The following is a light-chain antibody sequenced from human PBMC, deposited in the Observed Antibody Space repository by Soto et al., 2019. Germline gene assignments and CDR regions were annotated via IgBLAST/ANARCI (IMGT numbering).Light chain of an antibody. CDR1: HIVNNRY. CDR2: DAA. V-gene: IGKV3-20*01. CDR3: QQYCDSPYT. Sequence: VVTQSPGTLSLSPGDSATLSCRPSHIVNNRYFAWYQQKPGQAPRLLMYDAASRPGGIPDRFSGSGCGTEFTLTISRLQPEDFAVYYCQQYCDSPYTFGQGTKLEIK. J-gene: IGKJ2*01.